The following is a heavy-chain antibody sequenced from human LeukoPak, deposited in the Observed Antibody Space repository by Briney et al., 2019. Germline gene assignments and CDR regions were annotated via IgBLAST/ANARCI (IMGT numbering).Heavy chain of an antibody. CDR2: ISNDGNKK. CDR3: ARWRGEYYYDSRGYRGAIDY. V-gene: IGHV3-30*19. CDR1: GFSFSSYG. Sequence: GGSLRLSCAASGFSFSSYGMHWVRQTPAKGLEWVAVISNDGNKKFYTDSVKGRFIISRDNSKNTLSLQMSSLRLEDAAVYYCARWRGEYYYDSRGYRGAIDYWGQGTLVTVSS. D-gene: IGHD3-22*01. J-gene: IGHJ4*02.